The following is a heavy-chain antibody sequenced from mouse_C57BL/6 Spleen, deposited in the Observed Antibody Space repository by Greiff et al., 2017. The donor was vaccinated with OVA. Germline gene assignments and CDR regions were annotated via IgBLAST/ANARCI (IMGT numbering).Heavy chain of an antibody. CDR1: GYTFTSYW. CDR3: ARWGYDGSSRDFDY. J-gene: IGHJ2*01. V-gene: IGHV1-50*01. D-gene: IGHD1-1*01. Sequence: QVQLQQPGAELVKPGASVKLSCKASGYTFTSYWMQWVKQRPGQGLEWIGEIDPSDSYTNYNQKFKGKATLTVDTSSSTAYMQLSSLTSEDSAVYYCARWGYDGSSRDFDYWGQGTTLTVSS. CDR2: IDPSDSYT.